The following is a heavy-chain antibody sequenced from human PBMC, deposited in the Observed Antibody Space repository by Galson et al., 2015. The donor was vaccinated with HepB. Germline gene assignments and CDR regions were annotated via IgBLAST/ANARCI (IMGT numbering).Heavy chain of an antibody. D-gene: IGHD5-18*01. CDR3: ATTRIQLWLRDYYYYGMDV. CDR2: IYTSGST. CDR1: GGSISSGSYY. Sequence: LSLTCTVSGGSISSGSYYWSWIRQPAGKGLEWIGRIYTSGSTNYNPSLKSRVTISVDTSKNQFSLKLSSVTAADTAVYYCATTRIQLWLRDYYYYGMDVWGQGTTVTVSS. J-gene: IGHJ6*02. V-gene: IGHV4-61*02.